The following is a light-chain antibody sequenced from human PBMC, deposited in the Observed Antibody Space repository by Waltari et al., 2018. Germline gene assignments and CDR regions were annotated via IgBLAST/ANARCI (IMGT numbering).Light chain of an antibody. V-gene: IGKV3D-20*01. Sequence: EIVLTQSPATLSLSPGDRATLSCGASQSVSRNYLAWYQQKPGLAPRLLIYDASFRATGIPDRFSGSGSGTDFTFTISRLEPEDFAVYYCQHYDNFPHTFGQGTKLEIK. CDR2: DAS. CDR1: QSVSRNY. CDR3: QHYDNFPHT. J-gene: IGKJ2*01.